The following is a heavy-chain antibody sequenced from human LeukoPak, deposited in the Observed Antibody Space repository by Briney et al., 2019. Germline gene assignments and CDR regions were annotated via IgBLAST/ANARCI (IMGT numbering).Heavy chain of an antibody. J-gene: IGHJ4*02. V-gene: IGHV3-30-3*01. CDR3: ARDRSGTIHRGGVFDY. Sequence: GGSLRLSCAASGFTFSSYAMHWVRQAPGKGLEWVAVISYGGSNKYYADSVEGRFTISRDNSKDTLYLQMNGLRAEDTAVYCCARDRSGTIHRGGVFDYWGQGTLVTVSS. CDR2: ISYGGSNK. CDR1: GFTFSSYA. D-gene: IGHD3-10*01.